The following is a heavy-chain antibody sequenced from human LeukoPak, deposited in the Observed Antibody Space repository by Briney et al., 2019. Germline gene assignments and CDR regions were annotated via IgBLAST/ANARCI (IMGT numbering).Heavy chain of an antibody. CDR2: ISYDGSNK. D-gene: IGHD3-10*02. J-gene: IGHJ5*02. CDR3: ARSLTTFSWFDP. Sequence: SCKASGYTFTSYAMHWVRQAPGKGLEWVAVISYDGSNKYYADSVKGRFTISRDNSKNTLYLQMNSLRAEDTAVYYCARSLTTFSWFDPWGQGTLVTVSS. CDR1: GYTFTSYA. V-gene: IGHV3-30*04.